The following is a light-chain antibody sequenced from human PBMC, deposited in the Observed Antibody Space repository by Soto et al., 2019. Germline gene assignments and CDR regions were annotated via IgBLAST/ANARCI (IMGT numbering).Light chain of an antibody. Sequence: DIQMTQSPSSLSASVGDRVTITCRASQDISNYLAWYQQKPGKLPNLLIYAASTLQSGAPSRFSGSGSGTDFTLTIRSLQPEDVASYYCQNHNSAPITFGQGTRLDIK. CDR3: QNHNSAPIT. V-gene: IGKV1-27*01. CDR2: AAS. J-gene: IGKJ5*01. CDR1: QDISNY.